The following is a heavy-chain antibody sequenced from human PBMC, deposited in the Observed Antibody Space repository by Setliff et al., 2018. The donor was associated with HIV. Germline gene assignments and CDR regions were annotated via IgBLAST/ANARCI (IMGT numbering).Heavy chain of an antibody. D-gene: IGHD6-25*01. CDR2: IYSSGTT. V-gene: IGHV4-4*08. Sequence: SETLSLTCTVSGGPMSGYYWSWLRQSPVKGLEWIGYIYSSGTTNYNPSFKSRVSISLDTSRSQFSLMLSSVTAADTAIYYCAKYWRASGTYVFDSRGLGTMVTGSS. J-gene: IGHJ3*02. CDR1: GGPMSGYY. CDR3: AKYWRASGTYVFDS.